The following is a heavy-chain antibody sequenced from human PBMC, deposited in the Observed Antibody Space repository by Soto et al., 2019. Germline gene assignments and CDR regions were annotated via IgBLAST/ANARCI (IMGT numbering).Heavy chain of an antibody. Sequence: QLVQSGAEVKNPGASLKVSCKTSGPTFIPYYFHWVRQAPGQGLEWMGWIDPKSGGKTYEQKYLGRVTMTRDTSINTAYMELNRLTSDDTAVYFCARVSVDVPEWGQGTLITVSS. V-gene: IGHV1-2*02. CDR3: ARVSVDVPE. J-gene: IGHJ4*02. D-gene: IGHD5-12*01. CDR2: IDPKSGGK. CDR1: GPTFIPYY.